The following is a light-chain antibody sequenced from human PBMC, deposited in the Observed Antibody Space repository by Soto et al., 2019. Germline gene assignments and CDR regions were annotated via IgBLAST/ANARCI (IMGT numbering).Light chain of an antibody. CDR3: QQYYSYPLT. Sequence: AIRMTQSPSSLSASTGDRFTITCRASQGISSYLAWYQQKPGKAPKLLIYAASTLQSGVPSRFSGSGSGTDFTLTISCLQSEDFATYYCQQYYSYPLTFGQGTRWIS. CDR1: QGISSY. CDR2: AAS. J-gene: IGKJ1*01. V-gene: IGKV1-8*01.